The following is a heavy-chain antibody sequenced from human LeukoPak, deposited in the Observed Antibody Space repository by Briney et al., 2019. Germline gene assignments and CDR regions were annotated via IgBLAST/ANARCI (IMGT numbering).Heavy chain of an antibody. Sequence: SQTLSLTRAISGDSVSSNSAAWDWIRQPPSRGSEWLGRTYYRSKWYNDYAVSVKSRITINPDTSKNQFSLQLNSVTPEDTAVYYCARDFIVVDAFDIWGQGTMVTVSS. J-gene: IGHJ3*02. V-gene: IGHV6-1*01. CDR2: TYYRSKWYN. CDR1: GDSVSSNSAA. CDR3: ARDFIVVDAFDI. D-gene: IGHD3-16*02.